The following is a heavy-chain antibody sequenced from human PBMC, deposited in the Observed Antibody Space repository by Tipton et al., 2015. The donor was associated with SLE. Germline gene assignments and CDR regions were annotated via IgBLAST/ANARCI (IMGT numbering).Heavy chain of an antibody. CDR3: ANLAMVVTRAFDI. V-gene: IGHV3-23*01. D-gene: IGHD4-23*01. CDR1: GFTFSSYA. J-gene: IGHJ3*02. Sequence: SLRLSCAASGFTFSSYAMSWVRQAPGKGLEWVSVISGSGGSTYYADSVKGRFTISRDNSKNTLYLQMNSLRAEDTAVYYCANLAMVVTRAFDIWGQGTMVTVSS. CDR2: ISGSGGST.